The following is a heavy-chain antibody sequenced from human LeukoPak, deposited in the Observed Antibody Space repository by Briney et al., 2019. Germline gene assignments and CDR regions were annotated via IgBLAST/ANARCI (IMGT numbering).Heavy chain of an antibody. Sequence: SGGSLRLSCAASGFTFSSYAMHWVRQAPGKGLEWVAVISYDGSNKYYADSVKGRFTISRDNSKNTLYLQMNSLRAEDTAVYYCARGGGWYGSFDYWGQGTLVTVSS. CDR3: ARGGGWYGSFDY. V-gene: IGHV3-30-3*01. J-gene: IGHJ4*02. CDR2: ISYDGSNK. CDR1: GFTFSSYA. D-gene: IGHD6-19*01.